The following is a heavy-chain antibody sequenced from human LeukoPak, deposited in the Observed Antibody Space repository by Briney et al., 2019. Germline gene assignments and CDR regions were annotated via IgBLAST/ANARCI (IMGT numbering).Heavy chain of an antibody. CDR3: AKDDYYDTSGYRD. D-gene: IGHD3-22*01. CDR1: GFTFSTYG. J-gene: IGHJ4*02. CDR2: ISGRDGNT. Sequence: PGGTLRLSCAASGFTFSTYGMNWVRQAPGKGLEWVSAISGRDGNTYYADSVKGRFTISRDNSKNTLYLQMNSLRAEDTAVYYCAKDDYYDTSGYRDWGQGTLVTVSS. V-gene: IGHV3-23*01.